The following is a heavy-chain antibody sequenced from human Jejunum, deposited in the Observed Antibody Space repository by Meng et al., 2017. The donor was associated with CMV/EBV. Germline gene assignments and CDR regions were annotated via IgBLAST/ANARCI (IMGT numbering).Heavy chain of an antibody. CDR3: ARDALTVSPYYYGMGV. D-gene: IGHD4-11*01. CDR1: STVSQYW. CDR2: IRHDERST. Sequence: STVSQYWMNGVRQAPGKGLEWVANIRHDERSTAYADSVQGRFTISRDNSKSTLYLQMNSLRPDDTAVYYCARDALTVSPYYYGMGVWGQGTTVTVSS. J-gene: IGHJ6*02. V-gene: IGHV3-30*02.